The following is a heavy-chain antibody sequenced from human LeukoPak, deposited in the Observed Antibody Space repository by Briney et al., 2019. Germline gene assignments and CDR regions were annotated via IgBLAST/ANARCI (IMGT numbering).Heavy chain of an antibody. D-gene: IGHD4-17*01. V-gene: IGHV3-53*01. CDR1: GFTVSSNY. CDR3: ARSSSYGDLFFDY. J-gene: IGHJ4*02. Sequence: GGSLRLSCAASGFTVSSNYMSWVRQAPGKGLEWVSVIYSGGSTYYADSVKGRFTISRDNSKNTLYLQMNSPRAEDTAVYYCARSSSYGDLFFDYWAREPWSPSPQ. CDR2: IYSGGST.